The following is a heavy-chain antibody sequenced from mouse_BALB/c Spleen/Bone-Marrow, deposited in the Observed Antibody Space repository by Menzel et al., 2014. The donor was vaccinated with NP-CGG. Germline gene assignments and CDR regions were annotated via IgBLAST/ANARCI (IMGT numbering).Heavy chain of an antibody. CDR2: IYPSDSYT. D-gene: IGHD2-3*01. CDR1: GYTFTSYW. J-gene: IGHJ3*01. Sequence: VQLKESGAELVRPGASVKLSCKASGYTFTSYWINWVKQRPGQGLEWIGNIYPSDSYTNYNQKFKDKATLTVDKSSSTAYMQLSSPTSEDSAVYYCTRDGSPFAYWGQGTLVTVSA. V-gene: IGHV1-69*02. CDR3: TRDGSPFAY.